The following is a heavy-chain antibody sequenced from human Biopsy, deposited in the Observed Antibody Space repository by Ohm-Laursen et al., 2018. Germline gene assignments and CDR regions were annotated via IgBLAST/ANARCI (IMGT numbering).Heavy chain of an antibody. CDR1: GFTFSIYW. D-gene: IGHD2-15*01. CDR3: ARTYPPPGRRLVVVAGDFDC. J-gene: IGHJ4*02. V-gene: IGHV3-74*01. CDR2: INSDGSRI. Sequence: SLRLSCAAFGFTFSIYWMHWVRQAPGKGLVWVSSINSDGSRITYADSVKGRFTISRDNAKNSLYLQMNSLRAEDTAVYYCARTYPPPGRRLVVVAGDFDCWGQGTRVTVSS.